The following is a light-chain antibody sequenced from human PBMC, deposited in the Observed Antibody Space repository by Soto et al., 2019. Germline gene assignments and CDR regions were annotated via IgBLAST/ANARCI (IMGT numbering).Light chain of an antibody. J-gene: IGKJ4*01. CDR1: QSVSSY. V-gene: IGKV3-11*01. CDR3: QQLNNYPLT. CDR2: DAS. Sequence: EIVLTQSPATLSLSPGERATLSFGASQSVSSYLAWYQQKPGQAPRLLIYDASNRATGIPARFSGSGSGTDFTLTISSLQPEDFATYYCQQLNNYPLTFGGGTKVDI.